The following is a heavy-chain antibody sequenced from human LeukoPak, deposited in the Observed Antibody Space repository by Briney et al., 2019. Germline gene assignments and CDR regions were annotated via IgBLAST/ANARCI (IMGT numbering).Heavy chain of an antibody. CDR2: AHYNGST. CDR3: VKHCPNPPCNWIDP. V-gene: IGHV4-39*01. CDR1: SGSIASPIYF. J-gene: IGHJ5*02. Sequence: SETLSLTCTVSSGSIASPIYFWGWIRQFPGKGLEWIANAHYNGSTYYNPSLSSRVSMSVDTSKNQFSLRLSSVTAADTAVYYCVKHCPNPPCNWIDPWGQGTLVTVSS.